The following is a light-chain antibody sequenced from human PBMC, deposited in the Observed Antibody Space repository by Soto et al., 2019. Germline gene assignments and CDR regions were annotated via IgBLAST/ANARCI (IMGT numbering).Light chain of an antibody. CDR3: SSYAATSSLV. CDR1: SSDIGTYNF. Sequence: QSALTQPASVSGSPGQSITMSCTGSSSDIGTYNFVSWYQQHADKAPRLILYEVSNRPSGVFSRFSGSKSGNSASLTISGLQPEDEAHYFCSSYAATSSLVFGGGTKVTVL. V-gene: IGLV2-14*01. CDR2: EVS. J-gene: IGLJ3*02.